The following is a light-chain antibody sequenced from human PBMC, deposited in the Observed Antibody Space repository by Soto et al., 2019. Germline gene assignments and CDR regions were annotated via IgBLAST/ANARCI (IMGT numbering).Light chain of an antibody. Sequence: EIVLTQSTATLSLSPGERATLSCRASQRISSILAWYQQKPGQAPRLLIYDASNRATGIPRRFSGRGSGTHFSITISRLEPEDFAVYCSQQRRNWPLSFSGGNKWEIK. V-gene: IGKV3-11*01. CDR2: DAS. CDR1: QRISSI. CDR3: QQRRNWPLS. J-gene: IGKJ4*01.